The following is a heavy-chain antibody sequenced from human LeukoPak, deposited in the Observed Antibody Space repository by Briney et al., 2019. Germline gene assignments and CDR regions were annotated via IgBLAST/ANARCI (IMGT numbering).Heavy chain of an antibody. V-gene: IGHV1-18*01. CDR2: ISAYNGNT. J-gene: IGHJ5*02. CDR3: ARATLDPYSSSWYCLVRCRPSNNWFDP. CDR1: GYTFTSYG. Sequence: ASVKVSCKASGYTFTSYGISWVRQAPGQGLEWMGWISAYNGNTNYAQKLQGRVTMTTDTSTSTAYMELRSLRSDDTAVYYCARATLDPYSSSWYCLVRCRPSNNWFDPWGQGTLVTVSS. D-gene: IGHD6-13*01.